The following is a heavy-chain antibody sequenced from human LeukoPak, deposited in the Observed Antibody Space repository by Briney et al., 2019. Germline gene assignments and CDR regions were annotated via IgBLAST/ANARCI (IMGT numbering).Heavy chain of an antibody. Sequence: ASVKVSCRTSGYTFTNYAMNWVRQAPGQGLEWMGWINTNTGNPTYARAFTGRFVFSLDTSVSTAYLQISSLKAEDTAVYYCARVRNKDVRVIDYSGQGTLVTVSS. CDR3: ARVRNKDVRVIDY. J-gene: IGHJ4*02. CDR1: GYTFTNYA. CDR2: INTNTGNP. V-gene: IGHV7-4-1*02. D-gene: IGHD5-24*01.